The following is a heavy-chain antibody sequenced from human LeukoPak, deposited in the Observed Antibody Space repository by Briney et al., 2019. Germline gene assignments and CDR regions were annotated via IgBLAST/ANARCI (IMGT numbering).Heavy chain of an antibody. CDR2: ISYRGST. CDR3: ARGVGSGGYYGSSHWHLDL. J-gene: IGHJ2*01. Sequence: PSETLSLTCTVSGGSISSYFWNWLRQPPGKGLEWIGYISYRGSTSYNSSFNSRVTISLDTSKKQVSLKLSFVTAADTAVYFCARGVGSGGYYGSSHWHLDLWGRGTLDSVSS. D-gene: IGHD3-22*01. V-gene: IGHV4-59*01. CDR1: GGSISSYF.